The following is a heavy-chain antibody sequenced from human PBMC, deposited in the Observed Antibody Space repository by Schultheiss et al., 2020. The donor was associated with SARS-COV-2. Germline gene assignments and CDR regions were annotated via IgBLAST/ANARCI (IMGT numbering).Heavy chain of an antibody. D-gene: IGHD3/OR15-3a*01. CDR2: IYTSGST. V-gene: IGHV4-61*02. CDR3: ARDLRPRTGYYGPRGMDY. CDR1: GGSVSSGSYY. Sequence: SETLSLTCTVSGGSVSSGSYYWSWIRQPPGKGLEWIGRIYTSGSTNYNPSLKSRVTISVDTSKNQFSLKLSSVTAADTAVYYCARDLRPRTGYYGPRGMDYWGQGTLVTVSS. J-gene: IGHJ4*02.